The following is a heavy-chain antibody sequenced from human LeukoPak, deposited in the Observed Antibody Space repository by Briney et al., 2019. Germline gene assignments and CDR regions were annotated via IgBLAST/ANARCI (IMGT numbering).Heavy chain of an antibody. CDR1: GYTFTSYY. Sequence: GASVKVSCKASGYTFTSYYMHWVRQAPGQGLEWMGIINPSGGSTSYAQKFQGRVTITADKSTSTAYMELSSLRSEDTAVYYCARGAPLRSSSWSGDYWGQGTLVTVSS. CDR3: ARGAPLRSSSWSGDY. D-gene: IGHD6-13*01. CDR2: INPSGGST. V-gene: IGHV1-46*01. J-gene: IGHJ4*02.